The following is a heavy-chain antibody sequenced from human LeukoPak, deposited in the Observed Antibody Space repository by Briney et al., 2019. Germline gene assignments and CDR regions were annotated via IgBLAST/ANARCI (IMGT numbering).Heavy chain of an antibody. V-gene: IGHV4-59*01. CDR2: IHSSGST. D-gene: IGHD2-15*01. CDR3: ARVCSCSWFCAFDI. CDR1: GASISNYY. Sequence: PAETLSLTCTVSGASISNYYRSWIRQPPGKGLEWIGFIHSSGSTGYNSSLKSRVTISVDTSKNQLSLQLSSVTAADTAVYYCARVCSCSWFCAFDIWGQGTMVTVSS. J-gene: IGHJ3*02.